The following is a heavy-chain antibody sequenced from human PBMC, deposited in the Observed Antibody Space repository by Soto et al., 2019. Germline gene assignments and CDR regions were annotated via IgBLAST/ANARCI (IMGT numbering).Heavy chain of an antibody. CDR1: GYTFTGYY. CDR3: ARDSEELLPDY. V-gene: IGHV1-18*04. D-gene: IGHD3-10*01. J-gene: IGHJ4*02. CDR2: INAYNGNT. Sequence: ASVKVSCKASGYTFTGYYMHWVRQAPGQGLEWMGWINAYNGNTNYAQKLQGRVTMTTDTSTSTAYMELRSLRSDDTAVYYCARDSEELLPDYWGQGTLVTVSS.